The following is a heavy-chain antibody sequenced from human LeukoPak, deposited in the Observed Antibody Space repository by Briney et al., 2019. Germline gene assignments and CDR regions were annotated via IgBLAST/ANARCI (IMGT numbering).Heavy chain of an antibody. CDR2: ISYDGSNK. Sequence: GRSLRLSCAASGFTFSSYGMHWVRQAPGKGLEWVAVISYDGSNKYYADSVKGRFTISRDNSKNTLYLQMNSLRAEDTAVYYCAKDGGIPGYSSGWAPYYYYGMDVWGQGTTVTVSS. V-gene: IGHV3-30*18. J-gene: IGHJ6*02. D-gene: IGHD6-19*01. CDR3: AKDGGIPGYSSGWAPYYYYGMDV. CDR1: GFTFSSYG.